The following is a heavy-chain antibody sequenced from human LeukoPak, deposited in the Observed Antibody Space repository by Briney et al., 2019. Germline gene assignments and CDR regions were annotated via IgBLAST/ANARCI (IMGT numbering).Heavy chain of an antibody. CDR2: IIPIFGTA. Sequence: SVKVSCKASGGTFSSYAISWVRQAPGQGLEWMGGIIPIFGTADYAQKFQGRVTITADESTSTAYMELSSLRSEDTAVYYCAREPVRYSSSWTRSHSDAFGIWGQGTMVTVSS. CDR3: AREPVRYSSSWTRSHSDAFGI. D-gene: IGHD6-13*01. CDR1: GGTFSSYA. J-gene: IGHJ3*02. V-gene: IGHV1-69*13.